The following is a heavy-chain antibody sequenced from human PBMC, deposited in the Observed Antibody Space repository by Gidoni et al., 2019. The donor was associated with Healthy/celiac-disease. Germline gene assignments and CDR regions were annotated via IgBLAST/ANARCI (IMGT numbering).Heavy chain of an antibody. D-gene: IGHD2-15*01. J-gene: IGHJ6*02. CDR3: ARREYCSGGSCYSFGPYYYYYGMDV. CDR2: IDPSDSYT. V-gene: IGHV5-10-1*01. Sequence: GLEWMGRIDPSDSYTNYSPSFQGHVTISADKSISTAYLQWSSLKASDTAMYYCARREYCSGGSCYSFGPYYYYYGMDVWGQGTTVTVSS.